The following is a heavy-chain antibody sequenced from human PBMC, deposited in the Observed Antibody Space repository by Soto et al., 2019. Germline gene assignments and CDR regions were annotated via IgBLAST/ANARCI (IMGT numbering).Heavy chain of an antibody. V-gene: IGHV1-18*01. CDR3: ARDLLTTVTHRDFDY. CDR2: VSAYNGDT. CDR1: GYSFTTHG. Sequence: QVQMVQSANEVKEAGASVKVSCKTSGYSFTTHGISWVRQAPGQGLEWVGWVSAYNGDTNYAPRLHDRVTITTDTSARTAYMELRRLTSDDTAVYYCARDLLTTVTHRDFDYWGQGTLVTASS. D-gene: IGHD4-17*01. J-gene: IGHJ4*02.